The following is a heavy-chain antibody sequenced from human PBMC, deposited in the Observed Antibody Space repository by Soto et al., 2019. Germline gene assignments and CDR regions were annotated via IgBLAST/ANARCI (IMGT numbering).Heavy chain of an antibody. J-gene: IGHJ3*02. D-gene: IGHD3-10*01. CDR3: AKERTMARGLRAFDI. V-gene: IGHV3-23*01. CDR2: ISGSGGMT. CDR1: GFAFGNYP. Sequence: EAQLLQSGGGLVPPGGSLRLSCVASGFAFGNYPMAWVRQTPGKGLQWISTISGSGGMTDYEDSVRGRFTVSSDHSKVTVHLQMTSLRAEATAVYYWAKERTMARGLRAFDIWGQGTTVTISS.